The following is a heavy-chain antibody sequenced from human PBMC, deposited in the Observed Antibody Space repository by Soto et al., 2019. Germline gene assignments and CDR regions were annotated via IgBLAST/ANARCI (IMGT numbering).Heavy chain of an antibody. CDR3: AKDSGQQLVRGYYYYGMDV. D-gene: IGHD6-13*01. V-gene: IGHV3-30*18. Sequence: GGSLRLSCAASGFTFSSYGMHWVRQAPGKGLEWVAVISYDGSNKYYADSMKGRFTISRGNSKNTLYLQMNSLRAEDTAVYYCAKDSGQQLVRGYYYYGMDVWGQGTTVTVSS. CDR1: GFTFSSYG. J-gene: IGHJ6*02. CDR2: ISYDGSNK.